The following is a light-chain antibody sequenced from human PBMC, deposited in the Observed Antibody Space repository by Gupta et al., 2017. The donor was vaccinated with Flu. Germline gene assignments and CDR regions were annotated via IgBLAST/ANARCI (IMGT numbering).Light chain of an antibody. CDR1: SNDVGSYYR. J-gene: IGLJ3*02. V-gene: IGLV2-18*02. CDR3: SSYTSDDTWV. Sequence: SVTISCTGTSNDVGSYYRVSWYQQSPGTDPNLIISEVSSRPSGVPDRLSGSKSGNTASLTISGLQPEDEADYYCSSYTSDDTWVFGGGTKLTVL. CDR2: EVS.